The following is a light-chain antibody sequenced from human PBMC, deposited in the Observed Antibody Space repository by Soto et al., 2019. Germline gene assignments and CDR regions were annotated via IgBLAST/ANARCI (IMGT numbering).Light chain of an antibody. CDR3: QQSYSTPWT. CDR1: QSISSY. CDR2: AAS. V-gene: IGKV1-39*01. J-gene: IGKJ1*01. Sequence: DIQMTQSPSSLSASVGDRVTITCRASQSISSYLNWYQQKPGKAPKLLIYAASSLQSGVPSRFSGSGSGRDFPLNICSLQPEDFATYYCQQSYSTPWTCGQGTKVEIK.